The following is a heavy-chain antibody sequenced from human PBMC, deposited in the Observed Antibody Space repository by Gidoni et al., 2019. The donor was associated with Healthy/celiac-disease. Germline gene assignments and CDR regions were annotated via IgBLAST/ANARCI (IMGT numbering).Heavy chain of an antibody. J-gene: IGHJ4*02. CDR2: IYYSGST. Sequence: QVQLQESGPGLVKPSETLSLTCTVSGGSISSYYWSWIRQPPGKGLEWIGYIYYSGSTNYNPSLKSRVTISVDTSKNQFSLKLSSVTAADTAVYYCASPRDGYNWGLDYWGQGTLVTVSS. V-gene: IGHV4-59*01. D-gene: IGHD5-12*01. CDR3: ASPRDGYNWGLDY. CDR1: GGSISSYY.